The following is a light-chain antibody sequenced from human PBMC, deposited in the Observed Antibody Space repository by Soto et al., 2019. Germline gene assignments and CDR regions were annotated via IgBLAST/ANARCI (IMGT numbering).Light chain of an antibody. J-gene: IGKJ1*01. Sequence: EIVLTQSPGTLSSSPGERAALSCRASRSLSSTSLAWYQQRPGQAPRLLIYDVSSRATGSPDRFSGSGSGTDFTLTINRLEPDDFALYYCQQYGSSPRTFGQGTKVEIK. V-gene: IGKV3-20*01. CDR1: RSLSSTS. CDR2: DVS. CDR3: QQYGSSPRT.